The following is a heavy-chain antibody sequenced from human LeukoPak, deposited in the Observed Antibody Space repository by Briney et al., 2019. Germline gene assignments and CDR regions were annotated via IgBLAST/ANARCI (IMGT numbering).Heavy chain of an antibody. V-gene: IGHV4-61*02. CDR3: AKDWSIFGARDWFDP. D-gene: IGHD3-3*01. CDR2: IYSTGST. J-gene: IGHJ5*02. CDR1: GGSISSGSYY. Sequence: SETLSLTCTVSGGSISSGSYYWSWIRQPAGKGLEWIGRIYSTGSTNYNPSLQSRVTISADTSKNQFSLKLSSVTAADTAMYYCAKDWSIFGARDWFDPWGQGILVTVSS.